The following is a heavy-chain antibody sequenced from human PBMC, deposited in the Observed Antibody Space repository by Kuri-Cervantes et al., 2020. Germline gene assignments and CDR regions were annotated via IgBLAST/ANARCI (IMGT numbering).Heavy chain of an antibody. CDR2: IYYSGST. D-gene: IGHD3-10*01. V-gene: IGHV4-61*08. J-gene: IGHJ4*02. CDR1: GGSISSGGYY. Sequence: SETLSLTCAVSGGSISSGGYYWSWIRQPPGKGLEWIGYIYYSGSTNYNPSLKSRVTISVDTSKNQFSLKLSSVTAADTAVYYCARHGEWFDYWGQGTLVTVSS. CDR3: ARHGEWFDY.